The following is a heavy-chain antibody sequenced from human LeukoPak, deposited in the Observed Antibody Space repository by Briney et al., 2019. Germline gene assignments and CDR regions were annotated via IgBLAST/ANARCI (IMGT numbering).Heavy chain of an antibody. D-gene: IGHD1-26*01. Sequence: PSETLSLTCALYGGSFSGYYWSWIRQPPGEGLEWIGEINHSGSTNHNPPLKSRVTTSVDTSKNKFCLKLSSVTAADTAVYYCARVRGTYSCYLDLWGRGTLVTVSS. J-gene: IGHJ2*01. V-gene: IGHV4-34*01. CDR1: GGSFSGYY. CDR2: INHSGST. CDR3: ARVRGTYSCYLDL.